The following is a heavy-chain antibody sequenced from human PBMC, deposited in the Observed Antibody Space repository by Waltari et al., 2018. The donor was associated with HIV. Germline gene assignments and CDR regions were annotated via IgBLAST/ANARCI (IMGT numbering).Heavy chain of an antibody. J-gene: IGHJ6*01. V-gene: IGHV4-34*01. CDR1: GGSFRRSY. CDR2: VNHVRRT. D-gene: IGHD6-19*01. Sequence: QVHLEQWGTGLLRPSETLSRTCAVYGGSFRRSYWTWALPSPGRGLEWIGEVNHVRRTNYSPSLKGRVTVSVDTSKNQFSLTMRSVTAADTAVYYCARDSAPGLAVDDDDGEFFYYGLDVWGQGTTVTVSS. CDR3: ARDSAPGLAVDDDDGEFFYYGLDV.